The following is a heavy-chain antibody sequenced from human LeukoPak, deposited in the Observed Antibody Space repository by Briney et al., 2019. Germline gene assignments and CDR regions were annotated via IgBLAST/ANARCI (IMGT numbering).Heavy chain of an antibody. CDR3: AKDQGFGSQWLVLYYYGMDV. V-gene: IGHV3-30*18. CDR1: GFTFSSYG. CDR2: ISYDGSNK. Sequence: PGRSLRLSCAASGFTFSSYGRHWVRQAPGKGLEWVAVISYDGSNKYYADSVKGRFTISRDNSKNTLYLQMNSLRAEDTAVYYCAKDQGFGSQWLVLYYYGMDVWGQGTTVTVSS. J-gene: IGHJ6*02. D-gene: IGHD6-19*01.